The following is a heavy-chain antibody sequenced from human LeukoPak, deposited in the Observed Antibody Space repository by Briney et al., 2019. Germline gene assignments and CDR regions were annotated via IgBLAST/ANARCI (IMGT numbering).Heavy chain of an antibody. CDR1: GYTFTGYY. Sequence: VASVKVSCKASGYTFTGYYIHWVRQAPGQGLEWMGWIDPNSGGTHYAQNFQDRVTMTRDTSISTAYMELSRLRSDDTAVYYCAREELSSGSYSEALDYWGQGTLVTVSS. V-gene: IGHV1-2*02. CDR2: IDPNSGGT. J-gene: IGHJ4*02. CDR3: AREELSSGSYSEALDY. D-gene: IGHD1-26*01.